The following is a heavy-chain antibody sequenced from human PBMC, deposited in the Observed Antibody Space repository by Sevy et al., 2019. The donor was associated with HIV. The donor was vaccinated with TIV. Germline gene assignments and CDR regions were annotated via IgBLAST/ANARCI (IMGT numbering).Heavy chain of an antibody. J-gene: IGHJ4*02. Sequence: GGSLRLSCAASGFTLSSYWMTWVRQAPGKGLEWVANIDQDGSTKDSVDSVKGRFTISRDNAKNSLYLQMDSLRVEDTAVYYCDRELYSGTYSGNYWGQGTLVTVSS. CDR3: DRELYSGTYSGNY. V-gene: IGHV3-7*01. D-gene: IGHD1-26*01. CDR1: GFTLSSYW. CDR2: IDQDGSTK.